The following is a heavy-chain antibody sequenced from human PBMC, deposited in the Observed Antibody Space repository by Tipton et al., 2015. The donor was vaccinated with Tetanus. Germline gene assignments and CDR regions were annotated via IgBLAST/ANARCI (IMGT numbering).Heavy chain of an antibody. Sequence: LSLTCTVSGGSISSYYWSWIRQAPGKGLEWIAYIYYSGSTNYNPSLESRVTISVDTSKNQFSLKLSSVTAADTAVYYCARQAYSYDSTGLVLSGMDVWGQGTTVTVSS. CDR3: ARQAYSYDSTGLVLSGMDV. J-gene: IGHJ6*02. CDR1: GGSISSYY. D-gene: IGHD3-22*01. V-gene: IGHV4-59*01. CDR2: IYYSGST.